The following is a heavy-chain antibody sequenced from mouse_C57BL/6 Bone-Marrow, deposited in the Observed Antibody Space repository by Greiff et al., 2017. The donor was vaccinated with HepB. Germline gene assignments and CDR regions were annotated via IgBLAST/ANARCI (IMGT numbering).Heavy chain of an antibody. J-gene: IGHJ3*01. CDR3: ASSLFHYGSSYEQRGFAY. CDR1: GYTFTDYN. D-gene: IGHD1-1*01. Sequence: EVQLQQSGPELVKPGASVKIPCKASGYTFTDYNMDWVKQSHGKSLEWIGDINPNNGGTIYNQKFKGKATLTVDKSSSTAYMELRSLTSEDTAVYYCASSLFHYGSSYEQRGFAYWGQGTLVTVSA. V-gene: IGHV1-18*01. CDR2: INPNNGGT.